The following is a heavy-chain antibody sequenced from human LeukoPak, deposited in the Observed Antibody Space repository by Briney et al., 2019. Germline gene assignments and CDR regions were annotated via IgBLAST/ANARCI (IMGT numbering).Heavy chain of an antibody. D-gene: IGHD3-22*01. CDR1: GGSISSSSYY. J-gene: IGHJ4*02. CDR3: ARLDPYDSSGYYGDYFGY. CDR2: IYYSGST. Sequence: SETLSLTCTVSGGSISSSSYYWGWIRQPPGKGLEWIGSIYYSGSTYYNPSLKSRVTISVDTSKNQFSLKLSSVTAADTAVYYCARLDPYDSSGYYGDYFGYWGQGTLVTVSS. V-gene: IGHV4-39*01.